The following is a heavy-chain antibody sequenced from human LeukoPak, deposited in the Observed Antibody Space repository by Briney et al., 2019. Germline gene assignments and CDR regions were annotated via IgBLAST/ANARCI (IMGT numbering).Heavy chain of an antibody. CDR1: GGSFSGYY. Sequence: SETLSLTCAVYGGSFSGYYWSWIRQPPGKGLEWIGEINHSGSTNYSPALKSRVTISVDTSKNQFSLKLSSVTAADTAVYYCARGRRYGGNRGFDYWGQGTLVTVSS. V-gene: IGHV4-34*01. J-gene: IGHJ4*02. CDR2: INHSGST. D-gene: IGHD4-23*01. CDR3: ARGRRYGGNRGFDY.